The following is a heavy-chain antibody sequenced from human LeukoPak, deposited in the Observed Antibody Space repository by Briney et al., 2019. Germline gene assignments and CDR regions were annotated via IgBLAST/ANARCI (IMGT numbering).Heavy chain of an antibody. CDR1: GGSISSGGYY. Sequence: PSETLSLTCTVSGGSISSGGYYWSWIRQHPGKGLEWIGYIYYSGSTYYNPSLKSRVTISVGTSKNQFSLKLSSVTAADTAVYYCARRGDDILTGYYYFDYWGQGTLVTVSS. CDR3: ARRGDDILTGYYYFDY. CDR2: IYYSGST. J-gene: IGHJ4*02. D-gene: IGHD3-9*01. V-gene: IGHV4-31*03.